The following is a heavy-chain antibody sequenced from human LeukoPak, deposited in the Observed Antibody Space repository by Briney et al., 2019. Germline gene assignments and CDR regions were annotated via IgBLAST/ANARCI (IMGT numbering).Heavy chain of an antibody. V-gene: IGHV4-34*01. CDR1: GGSXXGYY. D-gene: IGHD2-15*01. CDR3: ARGRKLKYCSGGSCYGYYFDY. CDR2: INHSGST. Sequence: GGSXXGYYWSWIRQPPGKGLEWIGEINHSGSTNYNPSLKSRVTISADTSKNQFSLKLSSVTAADTAVYYCARGRKLKYCSGGSCYGYYFDYWGQGTLVTVSS. J-gene: IGHJ4*02.